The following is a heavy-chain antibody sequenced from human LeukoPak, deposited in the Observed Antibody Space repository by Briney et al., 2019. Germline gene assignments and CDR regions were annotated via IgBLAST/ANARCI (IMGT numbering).Heavy chain of an antibody. Sequence: PGGSLRLSCAASGFTFSSYAMHWVRQAPGKGLEWVAVISYDGSNKYFADSVKGRFTISRDNAKNSLYLQMNSLRAEDTAVYYCVRDSCSSTSCYRYFQHWGQGTLVTVSS. D-gene: IGHD2-2*01. J-gene: IGHJ1*01. CDR3: VRDSCSSTSCYRYFQH. V-gene: IGHV3-30-3*01. CDR2: ISYDGSNK. CDR1: GFTFSSYA.